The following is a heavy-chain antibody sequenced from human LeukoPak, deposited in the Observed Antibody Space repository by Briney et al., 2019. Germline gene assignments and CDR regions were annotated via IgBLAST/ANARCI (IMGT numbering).Heavy chain of an antibody. V-gene: IGHV4-4*07. D-gene: IGHD4-23*01. CDR2: IYTSGST. CDR1: GGPISSYY. Sequence: SETLSLTCTVSGGPISSYYWSWIRQPAGKGLEWIGRIYTSGSTNYNPSLKSRVTMSVDTSKNQFSLKLSSVTAADTAVYYCAREYKSDYGGNPNDAFDIWGQGTMVTVSS. CDR3: AREYKSDYGGNPNDAFDI. J-gene: IGHJ3*02.